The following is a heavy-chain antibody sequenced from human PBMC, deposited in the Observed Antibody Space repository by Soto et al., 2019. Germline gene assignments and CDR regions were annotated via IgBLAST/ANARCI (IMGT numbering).Heavy chain of an antibody. V-gene: IGHV1-69*02. CDR2: VNPIVGMS. J-gene: IGHJ4*02. Sequence: QVQLVQSGAEVKKPGSSVKVSCTASGGTFNSYTLNWVRQAPGQRLEWVGRVNPIVGMSTSASKFQGRVTMTADKSTSIAYMALTGLKSEDTAVYYCASSYGSGSTHFDSWDQGTLVTVSS. CDR3: ASSYGSGSTHFDS. CDR1: GGTFNSYT. D-gene: IGHD3-10*01.